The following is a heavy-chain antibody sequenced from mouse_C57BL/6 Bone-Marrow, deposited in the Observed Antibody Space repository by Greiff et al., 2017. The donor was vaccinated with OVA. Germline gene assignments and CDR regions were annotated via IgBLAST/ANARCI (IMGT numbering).Heavy chain of an antibody. V-gene: IGHV1-50*01. J-gene: IGHJ1*03. D-gene: IGHD1-1*01. Sequence: QVQLQQPGAELVKPGASVKLSCKASGYTFTSYWMQWVKQRPGQGLAWIGEIDPSDSYTNYNQKFKGKATLTVDTSSSTAYMQLSSLTSEDSAVYYCARPYYYGSSYGYFDVWGTGTTVTVSS. CDR1: GYTFTSYW. CDR2: IDPSDSYT. CDR3: ARPYYYGSSYGYFDV.